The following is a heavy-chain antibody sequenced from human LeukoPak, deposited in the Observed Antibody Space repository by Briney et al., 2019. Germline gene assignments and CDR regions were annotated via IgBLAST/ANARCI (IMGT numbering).Heavy chain of an antibody. J-gene: IGHJ3*02. V-gene: IGHV3-23*01. D-gene: IGHD3-16*01. CDR3: ARDAWVRMGVFEI. CDR2: ISGNGDNT. CDR1: GFTFSAYA. Sequence: GGSLRLSCAASGFTFSAYAMSWVRQAPGKGLEWVSAISGNGDNTYYADSVKGRFTISRATSTNTLYLQMNSLRLEDTAVYYCARDAWVRMGVFEIWGQGTMVTVSS.